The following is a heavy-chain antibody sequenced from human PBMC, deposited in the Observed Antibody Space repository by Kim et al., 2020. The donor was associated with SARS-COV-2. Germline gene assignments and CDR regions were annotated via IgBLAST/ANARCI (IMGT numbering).Heavy chain of an antibody. CDR3: ARGAVRYFDWFLTHFDY. D-gene: IGHD3-9*01. V-gene: IGHV4-34*01. Sequence: LKSRVTIAVDTSKNQFSLKLSSVTAEDTAVYYCARGAVRYFDWFLTHFDYWGQGTLVTVSS. J-gene: IGHJ4*02.